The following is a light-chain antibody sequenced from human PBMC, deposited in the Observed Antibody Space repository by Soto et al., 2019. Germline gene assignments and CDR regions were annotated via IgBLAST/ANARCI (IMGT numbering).Light chain of an antibody. Sequence: QSALTQPPSASGSPGQSVTISCTGTSSDVGGYNYVSWYQQHPGKAPKLMIYEVNKRPSGVPDRFSGSKSGNTASLTVSGLQAEDEADYYCSSYAGGNNLGVFGGGTQLTVL. V-gene: IGLV2-8*01. CDR3: SSYAGGNNLGV. CDR2: EVN. J-gene: IGLJ2*01. CDR1: SSDVGGYNY.